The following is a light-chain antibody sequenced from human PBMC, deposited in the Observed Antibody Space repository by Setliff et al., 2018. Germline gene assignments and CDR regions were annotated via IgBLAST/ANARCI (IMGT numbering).Light chain of an antibody. CDR3: SSYTSLSTRV. V-gene: IGLV2-8*01. Sequence: QSGLTQPPSASGSPGQSVTISCTGTSSDVGGYDYVSWYQQHPGKAPKLMLYEVTKRPSGVPDRFSGSKSGNTASLSISGLQAEDEADYYCSSYTSLSTRVFGTGTKVTVL. CDR2: EVT. J-gene: IGLJ1*01. CDR1: SSDVGGYDY.